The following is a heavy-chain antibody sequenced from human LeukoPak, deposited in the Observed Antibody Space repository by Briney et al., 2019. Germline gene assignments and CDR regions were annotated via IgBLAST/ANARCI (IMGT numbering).Heavy chain of an antibody. D-gene: IGHD6-13*01. CDR2: IYYSGST. J-gene: IGHJ5*02. V-gene: IGHV4-39*07. Sequence: SSETLSLTCTVSGGSISSSSYYWGWIRQPPGKGLEWIGNIYYSGSTYCNPSLKSRVTISVDTSKNQFSLKLSSVTAADTAVYYCAREVAAAGTNWFDPWGQGTLVTVSS. CDR1: GGSISSSSYY. CDR3: AREVAAAGTNWFDP.